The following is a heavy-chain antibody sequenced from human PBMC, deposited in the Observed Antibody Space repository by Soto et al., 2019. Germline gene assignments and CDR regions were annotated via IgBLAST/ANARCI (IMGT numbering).Heavy chain of an antibody. Sequence: PSETLSLTCTVSGGSISSYYWSLIRQPPGKGLEWIGYIYYSGSTNYNPSLKSRVTISVDTSKNKFSLKLSSVTAADTAVYYCARDQNDFLGYYMDVWGKGTTVTVSS. D-gene: IGHD3-3*01. CDR2: IYYSGST. CDR3: ARDQNDFLGYYMDV. J-gene: IGHJ6*03. V-gene: IGHV4-59*01. CDR1: GGSISSYY.